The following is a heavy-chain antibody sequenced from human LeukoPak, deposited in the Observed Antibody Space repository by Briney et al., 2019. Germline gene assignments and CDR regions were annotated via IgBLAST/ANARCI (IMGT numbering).Heavy chain of an antibody. CDR3: AREPLPDADYYDSSGYYYFDY. J-gene: IGHJ4*02. V-gene: IGHV1-18*01. Sequence: ASVKVSCKASGYTFTSYGISWVRQAPGQGLEWMGWISAYNGSTNYAQKLQGRVTMTTDTSTSTAYMELRSLRSDDTAVYYGAREPLPDADYYDSSGYYYFDYWGQGTLVAVSS. D-gene: IGHD3-22*01. CDR2: ISAYNGST. CDR1: GYTFTSYG.